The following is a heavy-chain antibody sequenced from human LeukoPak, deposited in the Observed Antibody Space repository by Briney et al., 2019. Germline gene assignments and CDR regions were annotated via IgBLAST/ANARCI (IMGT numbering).Heavy chain of an antibody. J-gene: IGHJ3*02. CDR2: INPNSGGT. V-gene: IGHV1-2*02. D-gene: IGHD3-10*01. CDR1: GYTFTGYY. Sequence: ASVKVSCKASGYTFTGYYMHWVRQAPGQGLEWMGWINPNSGGTNYAQKFQGRVTMTRDTSISTAYMELSRLRSDDTAVYYCASSVLLWFGGLPDAFDIWGQGTMVTVSS. CDR3: ASSVLLWFGGLPDAFDI.